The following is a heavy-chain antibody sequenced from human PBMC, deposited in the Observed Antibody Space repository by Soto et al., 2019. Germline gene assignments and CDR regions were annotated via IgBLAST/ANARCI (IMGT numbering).Heavy chain of an antibody. V-gene: IGHV3-21*01. CDR1: GFIFSGYN. CDR2: IGTRTNYK. CDR3: ARDNGWNYLVY. D-gene: IGHD6-19*01. J-gene: IGHJ4*02. Sequence: GGSLRLSCAASGFIFSGYNMNWVRQAPGKGLEWISSIGTRTNYKYYADSVKGRFTIARDNARKSLNLQMSSLKAEDTAIYYCARDNGWNYLVYWGQGTLVTVSS.